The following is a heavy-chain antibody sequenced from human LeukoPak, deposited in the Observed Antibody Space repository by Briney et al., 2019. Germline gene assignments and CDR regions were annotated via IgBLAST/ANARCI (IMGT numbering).Heavy chain of an antibody. J-gene: IGHJ6*03. Sequence: HPGGSLRLSCAASGFTFSSYEMNWVRQAPGKGLEWVSYISSSGSTIYYADSVKGRFTISRDNAKNSLYLQMNSLRAEDTAVYYCARDQLFEIFGVVTGLDYMDVWGKGTTVAVSS. D-gene: IGHD3-3*01. CDR3: ARDQLFEIFGVVTGLDYMDV. V-gene: IGHV3-48*03. CDR1: GFTFSSYE. CDR2: ISSSGSTI.